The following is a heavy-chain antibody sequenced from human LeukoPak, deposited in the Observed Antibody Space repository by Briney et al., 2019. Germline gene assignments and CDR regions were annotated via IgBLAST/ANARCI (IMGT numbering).Heavy chain of an antibody. Sequence: GGSLRLSCAASGFTSSSYRMNWVRQAPGKGLEWVSSISSSSNYIYYADSVKGRFTISRDNAKNSLYLQMNSLRAEDTAVYYCAKGPSGYYFDYWGQGTLVTVSS. CDR1: GFTSSSYR. V-gene: IGHV3-21*04. CDR2: ISSSSNYI. J-gene: IGHJ4*02. CDR3: AKGPSGYYFDY. D-gene: IGHD3-22*01.